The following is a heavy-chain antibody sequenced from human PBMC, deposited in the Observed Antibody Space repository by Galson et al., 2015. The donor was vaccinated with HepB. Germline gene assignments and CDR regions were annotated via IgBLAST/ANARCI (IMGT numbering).Heavy chain of an antibody. V-gene: IGHV3-23*01. CDR3: AKDRWELLGFDY. CDR2: ISGSGGST. CDR1: GFTFSSYA. J-gene: IGHJ4*02. D-gene: IGHD1-26*01. Sequence: SLRLSCAASGFTFSSYAMSWVRQAPGKGLEWVSAISGSGGSTYYADSVKGRFTISRDNSKNTLYLQMNSLRAEDTAVYYCAKDRWELLGFDYWGQGTLVTVSS.